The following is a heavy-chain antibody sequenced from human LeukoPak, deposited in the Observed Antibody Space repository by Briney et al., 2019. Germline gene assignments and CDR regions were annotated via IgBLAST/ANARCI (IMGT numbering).Heavy chain of an antibody. V-gene: IGHV3-7*01. CDR3: ARDTRTFDY. CDR1: GFTFSSYR. J-gene: IGHJ4*02. D-gene: IGHD1-26*01. CDR2: IKQDGSEK. Sequence: GGSLRLSCAASGFTFSSYRMNWVRQAPGKGLEWVANIKQDGSEKYYVDSVKGRFTISRDNAKNSLFLQMNSLRAEDTAVYYCARDTRTFDYWGQGTLVTVSS.